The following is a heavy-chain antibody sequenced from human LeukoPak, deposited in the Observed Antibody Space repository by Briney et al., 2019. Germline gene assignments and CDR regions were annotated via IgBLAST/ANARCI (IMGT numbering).Heavy chain of an antibody. J-gene: IGHJ4*02. CDR2: INTDGSST. V-gene: IGHV3-74*01. CDR1: GFTFSSYW. CDR3: ATGLTYGFDY. D-gene: IGHD3-10*01. Sequence: PGGSLRLSCAASGFTFSSYWMHWVRQAPGKGLVWVSRINTDGSSTTYADSVKGRFTISRDNAKNTLYLQMNSLGAEDMAVYYCATGLTYGFDYWGQGTLVTVSS.